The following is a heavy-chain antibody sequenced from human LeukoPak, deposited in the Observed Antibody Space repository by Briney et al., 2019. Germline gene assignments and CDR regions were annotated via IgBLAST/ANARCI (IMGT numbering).Heavy chain of an antibody. CDR3: ARAYSKVTMVRGVGGY. CDR2: INPNSGGT. Sequence: ASVKVSCKASGYTFTGYYMHWVRQAPGQGLEWMGWINPNSGGTNYAQKFQGRVTMTRDTSISTAYMELSRLRSDDTAVHYCARAYSKVTMVRGVGGYWGQGTLVTVSS. V-gene: IGHV1-2*02. CDR1: GYTFTGYY. D-gene: IGHD3-10*01. J-gene: IGHJ4*02.